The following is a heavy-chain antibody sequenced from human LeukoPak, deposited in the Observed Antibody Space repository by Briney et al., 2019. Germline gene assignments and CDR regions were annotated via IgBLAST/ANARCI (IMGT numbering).Heavy chain of an antibody. CDR2: ISSDQTNK. J-gene: IGHJ1*01. D-gene: IGHD2-21*02. Sequence: GGSLRLSCVASGFTVSNYDMHWVRQAPGKGLEWVAIISSDQTNKNYADSVKGRFTISRDNSKNTLYLQMNSLRVEDMAVYYCARGYCGGDCYGDWGQGTLVTVSS. CDR3: ARGYCGGDCYGD. CDR1: GFTVSNYD. V-gene: IGHV3-30-3*01.